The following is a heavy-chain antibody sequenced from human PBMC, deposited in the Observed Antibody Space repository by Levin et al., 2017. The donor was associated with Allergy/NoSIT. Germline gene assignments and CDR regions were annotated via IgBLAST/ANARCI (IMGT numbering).Heavy chain of an antibody. Sequence: GESLKISCAASGFTFSNYGMHWVRQAPGKGLEWVATIWYDGSKKFYADSVQGRFTISRDNSENTLFLQMNSLRIEDTAVYFCARDPSNYYSYGMDVWGQGTTVTVPS. V-gene: IGHV3-33*08. CDR3: ARDPSNYYSYGMDV. J-gene: IGHJ6*02. CDR1: GFTFSNYG. CDR2: IWYDGSKK.